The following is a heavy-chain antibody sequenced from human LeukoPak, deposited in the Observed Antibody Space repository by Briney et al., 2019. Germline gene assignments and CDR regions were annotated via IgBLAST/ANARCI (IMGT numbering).Heavy chain of an antibody. CDR3: GKTTVGYSSGQKPAWPVDY. CDR1: GFTFGSHA. CDR2: IFGSGGSP. V-gene: IGHV3-23*01. J-gene: IGHJ4*02. D-gene: IGHD5-18*01. Sequence: GGSLRLSCVASGFTFGSHAMYWVRQAPGKGLEWVAGIFGSGGSPHYADPVKGRFTISRDNSRNTVYLKINSLRAEDTAVYYCGKTTVGYSSGQKPAWPVDYWGQGTLVTVSS.